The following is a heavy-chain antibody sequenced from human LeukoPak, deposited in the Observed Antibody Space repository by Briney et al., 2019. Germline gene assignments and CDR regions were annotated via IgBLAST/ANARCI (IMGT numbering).Heavy chain of an antibody. CDR1: GFTFNSYG. J-gene: IGHJ3*02. CDR3: AKDRGVWAFDI. CDR2: IWYDGSNK. D-gene: IGHD3-10*01. V-gene: IGHV3-30*02. Sequence: GGSLRLSCAASGFTFNSYGMHWVRQAPGKGLEWVAVIWYDGSNKYYADSVKGRFTISRDNSKNTLDLQMNSLRAEDTAVYYCAKDRGVWAFDIWGQGTMVTVSS.